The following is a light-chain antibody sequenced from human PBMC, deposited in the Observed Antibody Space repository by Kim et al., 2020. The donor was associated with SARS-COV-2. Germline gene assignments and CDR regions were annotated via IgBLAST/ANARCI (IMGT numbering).Light chain of an antibody. Sequence: VSPEERATLTCRARPRVSSALGWYRQRPGQAPRLLIYGASARATGIPATFSGSGSGTEFTLTISSLRSEDFAVYYCEQYNSWPPYTFGQGTKLEIK. CDR2: GAS. CDR1: PRVSSA. J-gene: IGKJ2*01. CDR3: EQYNSWPPYT. V-gene: IGKV3-15*01.